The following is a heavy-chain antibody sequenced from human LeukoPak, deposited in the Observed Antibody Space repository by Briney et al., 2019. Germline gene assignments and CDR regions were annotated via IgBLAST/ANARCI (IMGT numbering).Heavy chain of an antibody. CDR2: IYPGDSDT. J-gene: IGHJ3*02. D-gene: IGHD1-20*01. CDR1: GYSFTSYW. CDR3: ARSYNWGGGVISDAFDI. Sequence: GESLKISCKGSGYSFTSYWIGWVRQMPGKGLEWMGIIYPGDSDTRYSPSFQGQVTISADKSISTAYLQWSSLKASDTAMYYCARSYNWGGGVISDAFDIWGQGTMVTVSS. V-gene: IGHV5-51*01.